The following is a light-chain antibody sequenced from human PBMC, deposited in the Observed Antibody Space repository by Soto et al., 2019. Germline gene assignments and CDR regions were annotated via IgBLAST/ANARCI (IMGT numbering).Light chain of an antibody. V-gene: IGLV1-40*01. CDR1: SFNIGAGYD. J-gene: IGLJ1*01. CDR3: QSYDSSLIVSKV. Sequence: QSVLTQPPSVSGAPGQRVTISCSGSSFNIGAGYDVQWYRQFPGTAPKLIIYATSDRPSGVPDRFSGSKSGTSASLAITGLQAEDWADYYCQSYDSSLIVSKVFGTGTKATVL. CDR2: ATS.